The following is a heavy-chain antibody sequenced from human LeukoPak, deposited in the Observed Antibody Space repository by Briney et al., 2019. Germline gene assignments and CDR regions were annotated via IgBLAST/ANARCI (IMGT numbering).Heavy chain of an antibody. V-gene: IGHV4-59*11. Sequence: SETLSLTCTVSGGSIISHYWSWIRQPPGKGLEWIGYVFNGGSTNYNPSLKSRVTMSVDTSRDQFSLRLTSVTAADTAIYYCATRPAGSTWYGVFDYWSQGTLVTVSS. CDR3: ATRPAGSTWYGVFDY. D-gene: IGHD6-13*01. CDR1: GGSIISHY. J-gene: IGHJ4*02. CDR2: VFNGGST.